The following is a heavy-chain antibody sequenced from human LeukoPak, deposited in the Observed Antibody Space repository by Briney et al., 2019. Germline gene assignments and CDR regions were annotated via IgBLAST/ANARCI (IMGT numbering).Heavy chain of an antibody. CDR2: IYYGGST. CDR3: AGGLPGIAVAGTPIDY. CDR1: GGSISSYY. V-gene: IGHV4-59*01. J-gene: IGHJ4*02. D-gene: IGHD6-19*01. Sequence: SETLSLTCTVSGGSISSYYWSWIRQPPGKGLEWIGYIYYGGSTNYNPSLKSRVTISVDTSKNQFSLKLSSVTAADTAVYYCAGGLPGIAVAGTPIDYWGQGTLVTVSS.